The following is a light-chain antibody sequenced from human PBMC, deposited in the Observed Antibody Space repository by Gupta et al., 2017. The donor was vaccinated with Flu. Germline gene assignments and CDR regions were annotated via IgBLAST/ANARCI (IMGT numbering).Light chain of an antibody. CDR3: SSYAGRNILL. Sequence: LVTISCTGSSSDIGGNNYVSWYQQYPGKAPKLMIYEVAKRPSGVPDRFSGSKSGNTASLTVSERQAEEEAHYYCSSYAGRNILLFGGGTKLTVV. CDR1: SSDIGGNNY. J-gene: IGLJ2*01. V-gene: IGLV2-8*01. CDR2: EVA.